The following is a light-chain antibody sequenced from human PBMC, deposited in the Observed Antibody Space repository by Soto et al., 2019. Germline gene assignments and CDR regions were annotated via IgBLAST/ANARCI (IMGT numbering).Light chain of an antibody. CDR2: GAS. V-gene: IGKV3-20*01. CDR3: QQYDTSPRT. J-gene: IGKJ1*01. Sequence: VLWQSAGTLSLSTGERATVSCRASQSFTSGYLAWYQQRPGQAPRPLIYGASRRATGVPDRFSGSESETDFTLTISGLEPEDFAVYYCQQYDTSPRTFGQGTKV. CDR1: QSFTSGY.